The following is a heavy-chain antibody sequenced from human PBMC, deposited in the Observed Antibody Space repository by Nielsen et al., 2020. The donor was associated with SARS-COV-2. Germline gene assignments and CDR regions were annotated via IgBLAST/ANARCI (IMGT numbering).Heavy chain of an antibody. CDR3: ARASRYCSSTRCDAEYFQH. CDR2: INPSGGST. Sequence: ASVKVSCKASGYTFTSYYMHWVRQAPGQGLEWMGIINPSGGSTSYAQKFQGRVTMTRDTSTSTVYMELSSLRSEDTAVYYCARASRYCSSTRCDAEYFQHWGQGTLVTVSS. V-gene: IGHV1-46*01. D-gene: IGHD2-2*01. J-gene: IGHJ1*01. CDR1: GYTFTSYY.